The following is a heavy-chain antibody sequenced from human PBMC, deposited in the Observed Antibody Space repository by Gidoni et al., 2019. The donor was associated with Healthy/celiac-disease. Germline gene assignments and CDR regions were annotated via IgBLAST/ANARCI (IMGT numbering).Heavy chain of an antibody. Sequence: QVQLQESGPGLVKPSETLSLTCTASGGSISSYYWSWIRQPTGKGLEWIGYIYYSGSTNYNPSLKSRVTISVDTSKNQFSLKLSSVTAADTAVYYCASGGSIAVAGVNWFDPWGQGTLVTVSS. V-gene: IGHV4-59*08. CDR1: GGSISSYY. J-gene: IGHJ5*02. D-gene: IGHD6-19*01. CDR2: IYYSGST. CDR3: ASGGSIAVAGVNWFDP.